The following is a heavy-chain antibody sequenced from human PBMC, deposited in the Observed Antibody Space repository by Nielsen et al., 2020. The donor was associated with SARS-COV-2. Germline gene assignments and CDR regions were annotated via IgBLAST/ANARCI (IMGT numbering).Heavy chain of an antibody. CDR2: ILYDGSNE. D-gene: IGHD3-10*01. J-gene: IGHJ6*02. CDR3: ARDRVDFGSGTYYYYYGMDV. Sequence: VRQAPGKGLEWVAVILYDGSNEYYADSVKGRFTISRDNSKSTLYLQMNSLRAEDTAVYYCARDRVDFGSGTYYYYYGMDVWGQGTTVTISS. V-gene: IGHV3-30*04.